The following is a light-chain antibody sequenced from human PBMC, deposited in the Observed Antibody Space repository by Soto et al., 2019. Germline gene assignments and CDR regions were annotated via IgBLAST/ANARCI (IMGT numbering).Light chain of an antibody. CDR3: HQYGSAPRT. Sequence: EIVLTQSPDTLSLSPGERATLSCRASEIITSDYLAWYQQKPGQAPRLLIYAASTRATGIPERFSGSGSGTDFTLTISRLEPEDFAVYHWHQYGSAPRTFGQGTKVDIK. J-gene: IGKJ1*01. CDR2: AAS. V-gene: IGKV3-20*01. CDR1: EIITSDY.